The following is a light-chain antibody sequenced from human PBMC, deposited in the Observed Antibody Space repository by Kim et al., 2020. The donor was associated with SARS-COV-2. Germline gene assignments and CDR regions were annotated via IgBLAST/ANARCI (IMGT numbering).Light chain of an antibody. Sequence: PGEDATLSCWASHQIDVSLAGYQQTPGQPPRLLIFDAAIRAASIPDTFSGSGSGTDFTLPIGSLAPEDFAIYYCQQRGSWPPALTFGGGTKVDIK. CDR1: HQIDVS. J-gene: IGKJ4*01. CDR3: QQRGSWPPALT. V-gene: IGKV3-11*01. CDR2: DAA.